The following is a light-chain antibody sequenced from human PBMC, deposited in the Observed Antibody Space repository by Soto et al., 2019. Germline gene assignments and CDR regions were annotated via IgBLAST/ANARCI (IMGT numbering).Light chain of an antibody. CDR1: SSDIGASNY. V-gene: IGLV2-14*01. J-gene: IGLJ1*01. CDR3: SSYTVSSVTLYV. Sequence: QSALTQPASVSGSPGQSITISCTGTSSDIGASNYVSWYQQRPGKAPKVMIYEVSNRPSGVSNRFSGSKSGNTASLTISGLQVEDEADYYCSSYTVSSVTLYVFGSGTKLTVL. CDR2: EVS.